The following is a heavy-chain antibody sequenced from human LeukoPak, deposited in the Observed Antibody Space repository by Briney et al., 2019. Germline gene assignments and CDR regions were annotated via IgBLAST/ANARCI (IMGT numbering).Heavy chain of an antibody. J-gene: IGHJ4*02. CDR3: AIFQGTYGDNDNDF. V-gene: IGHV1-69*13. D-gene: IGHD4-17*01. CDR2: IIPMINTP. Sequence: SVKVSCKASGYTFSDYYIHWVRQAPGQGLEWMGGIIPMINTPKYGQRFQGRVTITADDSSSTGYMEVSSLRSEDTAVYFCAIFQGTYGDNDNDFWGQGTLVTVSS. CDR1: GYTFSDYY.